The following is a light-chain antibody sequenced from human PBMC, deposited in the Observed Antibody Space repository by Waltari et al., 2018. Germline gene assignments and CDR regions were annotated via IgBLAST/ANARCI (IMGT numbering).Light chain of an antibody. V-gene: IGKV3-20*01. CDR1: QSVSRS. Sequence: EIVLTQSPGTLSLSPGERATLSCRASQSVSRSLAWYQQKPGQAPRLLIYDASSRATGIPDSFSGSGSGTDFSLTISRLEPEDFAVYYCQKYGSLPATFGQGTKVEIK. CDR3: QKYGSLPAT. CDR2: DAS. J-gene: IGKJ1*01.